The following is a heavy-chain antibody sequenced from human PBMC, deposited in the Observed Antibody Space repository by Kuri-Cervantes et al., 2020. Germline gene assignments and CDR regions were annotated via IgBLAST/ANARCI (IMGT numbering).Heavy chain of an antibody. CDR1: GFTFSSYS. V-gene: IGHV3-21*01. D-gene: IGHD2-15*01. Sequence: LSLTCAASGFTFSSYSMNWVRQAPGKGLEWVSSISSSSSYIYYADSVKGRFTISRDNAKNSLYLQMNSLRAEDTAVYYCARVSPEYCSGGSCYSGWFDPWGQGTLVTVSS. CDR3: ARVSPEYCSGGSCYSGWFDP. J-gene: IGHJ5*02. CDR2: ISSSSSYI.